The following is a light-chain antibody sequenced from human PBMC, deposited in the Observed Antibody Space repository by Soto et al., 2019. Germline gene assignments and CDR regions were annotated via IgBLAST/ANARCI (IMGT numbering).Light chain of an antibody. Sequence: DIQMTQSPSTLSASVGDRVTITCRASQSISSWLAWYQQKPGKAPKLLIYDASSLESGAPSRFGVSGSGTASPPTITSLQPDDFAPSYCQDYNLYFLTFGGGTKVEIK. J-gene: IGKJ4*01. CDR2: DAS. V-gene: IGKV1-5*01. CDR3: QDYNLYFLT. CDR1: QSISSW.